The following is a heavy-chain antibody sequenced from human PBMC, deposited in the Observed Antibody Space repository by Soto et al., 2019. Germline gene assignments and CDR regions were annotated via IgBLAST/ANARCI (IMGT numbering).Heavy chain of an antibody. Sequence: GGSLRLSCAASGFTFSSYSMNWVRQAPGKGLEWISYISSGSLTIKYADSVKGRFTISRDNARNSLYLQMNSLRAEDTAVYYCARDYYYMDVWGKGTTVTVSS. CDR3: ARDYYYMDV. CDR1: GFTFSSYS. J-gene: IGHJ6*03. V-gene: IGHV3-48*01. CDR2: ISSGSLTI.